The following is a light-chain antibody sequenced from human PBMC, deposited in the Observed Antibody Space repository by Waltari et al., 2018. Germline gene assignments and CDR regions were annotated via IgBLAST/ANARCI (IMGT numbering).Light chain of an antibody. Sequence: HSALTQPDCVSGSPGQSITISCTGTSSDVGGSTYVSRYQQHPGKAPKLMIYDVSNRPSGVSNRFSGSKSGNTASLTISGLQAEDEADYYCSSYISSDTLELFGGGTSLTVL. CDR3: SSYISSDTLEL. J-gene: IGLJ2*01. V-gene: IGLV2-14*03. CDR1: SSDVGGSTY. CDR2: DVS.